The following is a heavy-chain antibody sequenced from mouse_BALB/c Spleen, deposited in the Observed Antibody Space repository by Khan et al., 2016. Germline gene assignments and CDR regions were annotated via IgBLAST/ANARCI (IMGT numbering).Heavy chain of an antibody. CDR2: INPGSGGT. D-gene: IGHD2-3*01. Sequence: QIQLVQSGAELVRPGTSVKVSCKASGYAFTNYLIEWVKQRPGQGLEWIGVINPGSGGTNYNEKFKGKATLTADKSSSTAYMQLSSLTSDDSAVYCCARYDGYYYAMDYWGQGTSVTVSS. J-gene: IGHJ4*01. CDR1: GYAFTNYL. CDR3: ARYDGYYYAMDY. V-gene: IGHV1-54*03.